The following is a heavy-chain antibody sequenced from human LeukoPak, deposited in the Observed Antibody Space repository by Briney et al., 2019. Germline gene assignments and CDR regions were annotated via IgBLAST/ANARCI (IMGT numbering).Heavy chain of an antibody. CDR1: GFTFSTYG. CDR3: ARDGYSGSKRGFYFDS. D-gene: IGHD5-12*01. V-gene: IGHV3-33*01. CDR2: MWYDGSNK. J-gene: IGHJ4*02. Sequence: PGGSLRLSCAASGFTFSTYGMHWVRQTPGKGLEWVAVMWYDGSNKYYADSVKGRFTISRDNSKNTLDLQMNSLRVEDTAAYYCARDGYSGSKRGFYFDSWGQGTLVTVSS.